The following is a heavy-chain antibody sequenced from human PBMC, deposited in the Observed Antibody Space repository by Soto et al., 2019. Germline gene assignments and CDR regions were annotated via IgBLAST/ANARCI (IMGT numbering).Heavy chain of an antibody. Sequence: LSLTCAVYGGSFSGYYWSWIRQPPGKGLEWIGEINHSGSTNYNPSLKSRVTISVDTSKNQFSLKLSSVTAADTAVYYCARYYADEAFDIWGQGTMVTVSS. CDR2: INHSGST. V-gene: IGHV4-34*01. CDR1: GGSFSGYY. D-gene: IGHD3-16*01. CDR3: ARYYADEAFDI. J-gene: IGHJ3*02.